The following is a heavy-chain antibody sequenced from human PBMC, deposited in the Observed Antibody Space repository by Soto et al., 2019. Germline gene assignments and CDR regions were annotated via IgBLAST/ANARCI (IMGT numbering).Heavy chain of an antibody. Sequence: QVQLVESGGGVVQPGRSLRLSCAASGFTFSSYGMHWVRHDPGKGLEWVAVISYDVRNKNYSDSVNGRFTISRDNSKNTLYLQMNSLRAEDTAVYYCAKGGRKDALDIWGTGTMVTVSS. D-gene: IGHD1-26*01. CDR2: ISYDVRNK. V-gene: IGHV3-30*18. CDR1: GFTFSSYG. CDR3: AKGGRKDALDI. J-gene: IGHJ3*02.